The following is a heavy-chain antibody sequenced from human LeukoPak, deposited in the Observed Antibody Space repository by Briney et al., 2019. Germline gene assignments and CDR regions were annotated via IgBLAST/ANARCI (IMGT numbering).Heavy chain of an antibody. D-gene: IGHD3-10*01. V-gene: IGHV3-7*05. CDR1: GFTFTIHW. Sequence: PGGSLRLSCAASGFTFTIHWMSWVRQAPGKGLEWVANIKHDGSEKYYVDSVKGRFTISRDNAKNSLFLQMNSLRAEDTAVYYCTRDSQGSGMYSVVYWGQGTLVTVSS. J-gene: IGHJ4*02. CDR3: TRDSQGSGMYSVVY. CDR2: IKHDGSEK.